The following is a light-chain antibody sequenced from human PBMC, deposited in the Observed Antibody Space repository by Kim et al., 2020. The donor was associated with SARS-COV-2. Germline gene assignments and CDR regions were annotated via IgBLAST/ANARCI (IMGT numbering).Light chain of an antibody. J-gene: IGKJ1*01. CDR2: KAS. CDR3: QQYNSYPWK. V-gene: IGKV1-5*03. CDR1: QSISSW. Sequence: DIQMTQSPSTLSASVGDRVTITCRASQSISSWLAWYQQKPGKAPKLLIYKASSLESGVPSRFSGSGSGTEFSLTISSLQPDDFATYCCQQYNSYPWKFGQGAKVDIK.